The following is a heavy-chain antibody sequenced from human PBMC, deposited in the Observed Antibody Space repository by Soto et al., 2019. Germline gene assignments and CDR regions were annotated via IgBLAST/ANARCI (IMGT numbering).Heavy chain of an antibody. J-gene: IGHJ4*02. V-gene: IGHV4-34*01. CDR2: INHSGST. D-gene: IGHD5-12*01. CDR3: ARGDVDIVATITGFSYFDY. Sequence: QVQLQQWGAGLLKPSETLSLTCAVYGGSFSGYDWSWIRQPPGKGLEWIGEINHSGSTNYNPSLKSRVTISVDTSKNQFSLKLSSVTAADTAVYYCARGDVDIVATITGFSYFDYWGQGTLVTVSS. CDR1: GGSFSGYD.